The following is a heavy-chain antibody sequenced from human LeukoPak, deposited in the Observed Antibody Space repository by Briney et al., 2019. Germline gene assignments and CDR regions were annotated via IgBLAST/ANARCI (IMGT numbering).Heavy chain of an antibody. V-gene: IGHV3-23*01. Sequence: GGSLRLSCVASGFTFSNYAMIWVRQAPRKGLEWVSGISGSGGSTYYADSVKGRFTISRDNSKNTLYLQMNSLRAEDTSVYYCAKRVSDRAHCGGDCYLVDYWGQGTLVTVSS. D-gene: IGHD2-21*02. CDR2: ISGSGGST. J-gene: IGHJ4*02. CDR1: GFTFSNYA. CDR3: AKRVSDRAHCGGDCYLVDY.